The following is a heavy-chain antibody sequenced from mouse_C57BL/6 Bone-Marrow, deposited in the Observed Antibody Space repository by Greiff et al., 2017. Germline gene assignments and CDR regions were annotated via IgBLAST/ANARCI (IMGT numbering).Heavy chain of an antibody. CDR2: IDPEIGDT. V-gene: IGHV14-4*01. J-gene: IGHJ2*01. CDR1: GFNIKDDY. Sequence: VQLQQSGAELVRPGASVKLSCTASGFNIKDDYIHWVKQRPEQGLEWIGWIDPEIGDTEYASKFQGKATITSDTSSNTAYLQLSSLTSEDTAVYYCSSVDGNYCDFWGQGTPLTVAS. CDR3: SSVDGNYCDF. D-gene: IGHD2-3*01.